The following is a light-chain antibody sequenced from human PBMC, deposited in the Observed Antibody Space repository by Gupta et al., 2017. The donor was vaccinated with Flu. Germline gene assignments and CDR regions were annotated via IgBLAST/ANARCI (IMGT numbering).Light chain of an antibody. CDR2: KDS. V-gene: IGLV3-1*01. J-gene: IGLJ2*01. CDR1: RLGDKY. CDR3: QEGNSSSGV. Sequence: SPGKTASITCSGDRLGDKYACWHQQKPAQSQVRVMYKDSNRATAIPERVSGSDSATTATMTRSGTEAVDEYYYYSQEGNSSSGVFGGGTKLTVL.